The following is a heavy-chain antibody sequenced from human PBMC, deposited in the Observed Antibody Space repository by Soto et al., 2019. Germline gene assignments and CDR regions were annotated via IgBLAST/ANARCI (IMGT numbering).Heavy chain of an antibody. CDR3: ARAYLPGEYYDILTGYVYGMDV. CDR2: INPNSGGT. CDR1: GYTFTGYY. Sequence: ASVKVSCKASGYTFTGYYMHWVRQAPGQGLEWMGWINPNSGGTNYAQKFQGWVTMTRDTSISTAYMELSRLRSDDTAVYYCARAYLPGEYYDILTGYVYGMDVWGQGTTVTVSS. J-gene: IGHJ6*02. D-gene: IGHD3-9*01. V-gene: IGHV1-2*04.